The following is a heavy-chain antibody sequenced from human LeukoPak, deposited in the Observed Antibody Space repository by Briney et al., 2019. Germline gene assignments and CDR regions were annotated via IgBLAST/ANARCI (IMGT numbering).Heavy chain of an antibody. CDR2: INPDSGAT. V-gene: IGHV1-2*02. J-gene: IGHJ3*02. D-gene: IGHD1-26*01. Sequence: GASVKVSCKTSTYTFVGYFMHWVRQAPGQGLEWMGWINPDSGATKYAHKFQGRVTMTRDTSISTAYMELGRLRSDDTAVYYCARLGSTAFDIWGQGTMVTVSS. CDR1: TYTFVGYF. CDR3: ARLGSTAFDI.